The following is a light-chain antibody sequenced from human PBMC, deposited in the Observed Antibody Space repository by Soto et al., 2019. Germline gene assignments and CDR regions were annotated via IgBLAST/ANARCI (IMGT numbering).Light chain of an antibody. CDR1: QSVSSY. J-gene: IGKJ4*01. CDR2: DAS. V-gene: IGKV3-11*01. Sequence: ELVLTQSPATLSLSPGERATLSCRASQSVSSYLAWYQQKPGQAPRLLIYDASNRATGTPARFSGSGSGTDFTLTISSLEPEDFAVYYCQQRSNWLSLTFGGGTKVEIK. CDR3: QQRSNWLSLT.